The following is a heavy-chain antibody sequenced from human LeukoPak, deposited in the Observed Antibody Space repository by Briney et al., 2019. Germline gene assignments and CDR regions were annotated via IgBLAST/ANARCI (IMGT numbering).Heavy chain of an antibody. CDR3: ARAPETRLDY. CDR2: INLDGSLK. J-gene: IGHJ4*02. V-gene: IGHV3-7*04. CDR1: GFTFGHYF. Sequence: QPGGSLRLSCIASGFTFGHYFMTWVRQSPGRGLEWVAHINLDGSLKWYVDSVKGRFTIPRDNAKNSVYLQMDSLRDEDMAVYYCARAPETRLDYWGQGTLVTVSS.